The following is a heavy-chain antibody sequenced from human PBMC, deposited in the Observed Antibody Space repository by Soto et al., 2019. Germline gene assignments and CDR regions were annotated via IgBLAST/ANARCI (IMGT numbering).Heavy chain of an antibody. Sequence: ASVKVSCKASGYTFTGYYMHWVRQAPGQGLEWMGWINPNSGGTNYAQKFQGRVTMTRDTSISAAYMELSRLRSDDTAVYYCARDLIAVAGSDYYYYGMDVWGQGTTVTVSS. CDR3: ARDLIAVAGSDYYYYGMDV. CDR1: GYTFTGYY. J-gene: IGHJ6*02. V-gene: IGHV1-2*02. D-gene: IGHD6-19*01. CDR2: INPNSGGT.